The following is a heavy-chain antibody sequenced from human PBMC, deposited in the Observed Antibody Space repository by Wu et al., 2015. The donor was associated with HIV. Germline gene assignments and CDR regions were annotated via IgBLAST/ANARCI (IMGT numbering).Heavy chain of an antibody. CDR2: ISAYNGNT. V-gene: IGHV1-18*01. Sequence: QVQLVQSGAEVKKPGASVKVSCKASGYTFTCYGISWVRQAPGQGLEWMGWISAYNGNTNYAQKLQGRVTMTTDTSTSTAYMELRSLRSDDTAVYYCARDLRSVPYYDILTGPDYWGQGTLVTVSS. J-gene: IGHJ4*02. CDR3: ARDLRSVPYYDILTGPDY. CDR1: GYTFTCYG. D-gene: IGHD3-9*01.